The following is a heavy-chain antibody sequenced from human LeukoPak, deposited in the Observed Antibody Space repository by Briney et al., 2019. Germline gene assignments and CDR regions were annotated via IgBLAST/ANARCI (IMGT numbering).Heavy chain of an antibody. V-gene: IGHV1-69*01. CDR3: AREFPDSSGWHGPGMN. D-gene: IGHD6-19*01. CDR2: IIPIFGTA. Sequence: ASVKVSCKASGGTFSSYAISWVRQAPGQGLEWMGGIIPIFGTANYAQKFQGRVTITADESTSTAYMELSSLRSEDTAVYYCAREFPDSSGWHGPGMNWGQGTLVTVSS. J-gene: IGHJ4*02. CDR1: GGTFSSYA.